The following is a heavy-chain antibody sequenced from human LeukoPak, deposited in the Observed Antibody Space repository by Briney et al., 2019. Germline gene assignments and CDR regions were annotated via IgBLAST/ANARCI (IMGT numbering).Heavy chain of an antibody. V-gene: IGHV1-46*01. Sequence: ASVKVSCKASGYTFTSYYMRWVRQAPGQGLEWMGIINPSGGSTSYAQKFQGRVTMTRDMSTSTVYMELSSLRSEDTAVYYCARALTGHDAFDIWGQGTMVTVSS. CDR1: GYTFTSYY. CDR3: ARALTGHDAFDI. D-gene: IGHD1-14*01. J-gene: IGHJ3*02. CDR2: INPSGGST.